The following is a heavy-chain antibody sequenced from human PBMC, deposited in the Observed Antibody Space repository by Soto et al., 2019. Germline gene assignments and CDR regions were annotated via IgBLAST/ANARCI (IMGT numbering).Heavy chain of an antibody. V-gene: IGHV3-30-3*01. CDR1: GFTFSSYA. D-gene: IGHD3-3*01. CDR2: ISYDGSNK. CDR3: ARDPTLYDFWSGYYDY. Sequence: GGSLRLSCAASGFTFSSYAMHWVRQAPGKGLEWVAVISYDGSNKYYADSVKGRFTISRDNSKNTLYLQMNSLRAEDTAVYYCARDPTLYDFWSGYYDYWGQGTLVTVSS. J-gene: IGHJ4*02.